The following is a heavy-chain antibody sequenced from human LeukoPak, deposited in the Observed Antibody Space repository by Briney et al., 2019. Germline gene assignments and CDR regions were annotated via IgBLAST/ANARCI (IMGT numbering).Heavy chain of an antibody. CDR2: IKQDGSEK. Sequence: GGSLSLSCAASGFTLSTYWMSWVRQAPGKGLEWLANIKQDGSEKYYVDSVKGRFTISRDNVENSLDLQMNSLRVEDTAVYYCTRGPRGYDSSGAPWGQGTLVTVSS. D-gene: IGHD3-22*01. CDR3: TRGPRGYDSSGAP. V-gene: IGHV3-7*01. CDR1: GFTLSTYW. J-gene: IGHJ5*02.